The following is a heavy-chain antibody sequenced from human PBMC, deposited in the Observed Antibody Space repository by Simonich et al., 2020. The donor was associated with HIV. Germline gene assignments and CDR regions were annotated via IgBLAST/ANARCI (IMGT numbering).Heavy chain of an antibody. D-gene: IGHD3-22*01. Sequence: KASGYTFSNYGITWVRQAPGQGLECMGWIRVYSGNTYYAQKFQGKVTMTTDTSTSTAYMELRSLRSDDTAVYYCAWYYCDSGGCYRWFDPWGQGTLVTVSS. V-gene: IGHV1-18*01. CDR2: IRVYSGNT. CDR3: AWYYCDSGGCYRWFDP. CDR1: GYTFSNYG. J-gene: IGHJ5*02.